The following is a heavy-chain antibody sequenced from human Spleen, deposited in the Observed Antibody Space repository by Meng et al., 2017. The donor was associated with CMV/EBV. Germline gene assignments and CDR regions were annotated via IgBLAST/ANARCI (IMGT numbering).Heavy chain of an antibody. CDR2: ISSSSSYI. V-gene: IGHV3-21*01. D-gene: IGHD3-3*01. CDR3: ARGSYDFWSGYYQVYGMDV. Sequence: GESLKISCAASGFTFSSYSMNWVRQAPGKGLEWVSSISSSSSYIYYADSVKGRFTISRDNAKNTLYLQMNSLRAEDTAVYYCARGSYDFWSGYYQVYGMDVWGQGTTVTVSS. CDR1: GFTFSSYS. J-gene: IGHJ6*02.